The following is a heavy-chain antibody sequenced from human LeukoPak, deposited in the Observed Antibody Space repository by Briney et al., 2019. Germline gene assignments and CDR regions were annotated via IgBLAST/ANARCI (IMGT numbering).Heavy chain of an antibody. J-gene: IGHJ3*02. CDR1: GGTFSSYA. CDR2: IIPIFGTA. CDR3: ARGLRYCSSTSCYLNI. D-gene: IGHD2-2*01. V-gene: IGHV1-69*13. Sequence: GASVTVSCKASGGTFSSYAISWVRQAPGQGREWMGGIIPIFGTANYAQKFHGRVTITADESTSTAYMELSSLRSEDTAVYYCARGLRYCSSTSCYLNIWGQGTMVTVSS.